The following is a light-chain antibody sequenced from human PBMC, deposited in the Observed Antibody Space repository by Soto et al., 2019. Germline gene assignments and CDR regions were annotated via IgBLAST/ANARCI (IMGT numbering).Light chain of an antibody. CDR3: HQYDSWT. CDR1: RGISSY. CDR2: GAS. V-gene: IGKV3-15*01. J-gene: IGKJ1*01. Sequence: ETVLTQSPATLSLSPGERATLSCRASRGISSYLGWYQQKPGQPPRLLIYGASTRATGIPARFSGSGSGTEFTLTISSLQSEDFAVYYCHQYDSWTFGQGTKVDIK.